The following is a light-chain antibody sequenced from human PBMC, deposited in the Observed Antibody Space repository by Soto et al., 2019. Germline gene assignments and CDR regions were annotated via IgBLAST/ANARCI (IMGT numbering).Light chain of an antibody. J-gene: IGKJ1*01. CDR2: KAS. V-gene: IGKV1-5*03. CDR1: QSISNW. Sequence: DIQMTQSPSTLSASVGDRVTITCRASQSISNWLAWHQQKPGKAPKLLIYKASSLESGVPSRFSGSGSGTEVTLTISSLQPDDFATYYCQQYNSYRAFGRGTKVDIK. CDR3: QQYNSYRA.